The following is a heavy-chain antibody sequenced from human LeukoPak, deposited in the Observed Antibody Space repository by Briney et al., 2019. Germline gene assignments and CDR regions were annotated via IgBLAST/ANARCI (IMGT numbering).Heavy chain of an antibody. D-gene: IGHD2-2*01. V-gene: IGHV3-30*12. J-gene: IGHJ6*03. CDR1: GFTFSSYG. Sequence: GGSLRLSCAASGFTFSSYGMHWVRQAPGKGLEWVAVISYDGSYKDYADSVKGRFTISRDNSKNTLYLQMNSLRAEDTAVYYCAKDEVVPGYYYTDVWGRGTTVTISS. CDR3: AKDEVVPGYYYTDV. CDR2: ISYDGSYK.